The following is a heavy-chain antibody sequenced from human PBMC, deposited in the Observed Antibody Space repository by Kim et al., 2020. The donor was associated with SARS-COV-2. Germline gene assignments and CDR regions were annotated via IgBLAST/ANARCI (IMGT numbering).Heavy chain of an antibody. CDR3: AKDILHYGDYASGMDY. CDR2: ISYDGSNK. V-gene: IGHV3-30*18. D-gene: IGHD4-17*01. CDR1: GFTFSSYG. Sequence: GGSLRLSCAASGFTFSSYGMHWVRQAPGKGLEWVAVISYDGSNKYYADSVKGRFTISRDNSKNTLYLQMNSLRAEDTAVYYCAKDILHYGDYASGMDYWG. J-gene: IGHJ6*01.